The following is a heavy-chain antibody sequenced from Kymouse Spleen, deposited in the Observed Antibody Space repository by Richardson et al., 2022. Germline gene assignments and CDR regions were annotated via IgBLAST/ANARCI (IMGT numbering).Heavy chain of an antibody. Sequence: QVQLQESGPGLVKPSQTLSLTCTVSGGSISSGGYYWSWIRQHPGKGLEWIGYIYYSGSTYYNPSLKSRVTISVDTSKNQFSLKLSSVTAADTAVYYCARDFEYYDILTGYYKNYYYGMDVWGQGTTVTVSS. CDR3: ARDFEYYDILTGYYKNYYYGMDV. CDR2: IYYSGST. D-gene: IGHD3-9*01. J-gene: IGHJ6*02. CDR1: GGSISSGGYY. V-gene: IGHV4-31*03.